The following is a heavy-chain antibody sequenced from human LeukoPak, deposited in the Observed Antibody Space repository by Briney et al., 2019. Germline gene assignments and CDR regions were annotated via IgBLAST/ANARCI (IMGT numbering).Heavy chain of an antibody. CDR3: AREGGYYYDSSGYYDY. Sequence: AASVKVSCKASGGTFRSYAISWVRQAPGQGLEWMGRIIPIFGIANYAQKFQGRVTITADKSTSTAYMELSSLRSEDTAVYYCAREGGYYYDSSGYYDYWGQGTLVTISS. J-gene: IGHJ4*02. D-gene: IGHD3-22*01. CDR2: IIPIFGIA. CDR1: GGTFRSYA. V-gene: IGHV1-69*04.